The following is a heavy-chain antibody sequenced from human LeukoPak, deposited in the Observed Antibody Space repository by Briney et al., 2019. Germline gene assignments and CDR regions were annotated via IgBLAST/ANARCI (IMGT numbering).Heavy chain of an antibody. D-gene: IGHD3-10*01. Sequence: ASVKVSCKASGYTFTSYDINWVRQATGQGLEWMGWMNPNSGNTGYAQKFQGRVTMTRNTSISTAYMELSSLRSEDTAVYYCARHGGAYYYGSGSYYSDYWGQGTLVTVSS. V-gene: IGHV1-8*01. CDR1: GYTFTSYD. CDR2: MNPNSGNT. J-gene: IGHJ4*02. CDR3: ARHGGAYYYGSGSYYSDY.